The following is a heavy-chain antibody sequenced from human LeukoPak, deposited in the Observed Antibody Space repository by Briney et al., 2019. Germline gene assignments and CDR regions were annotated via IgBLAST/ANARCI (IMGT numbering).Heavy chain of an antibody. CDR1: GFTFSSYA. V-gene: IGHV3-23*01. D-gene: IGHD6-13*01. CDR3: AALAAEYYYGMDV. CDR2: ISGSGGST. J-gene: IGHJ6*02. Sequence: GGSLRLSCAASGFTFSSYAMSWVRQAPGKGREWVSAISGSGGSTYYADSVKGRFTISRDNSKNTLYLQMNSLRAEDTAVYYCAALAAEYYYGMDVWGQGTTVTVSS.